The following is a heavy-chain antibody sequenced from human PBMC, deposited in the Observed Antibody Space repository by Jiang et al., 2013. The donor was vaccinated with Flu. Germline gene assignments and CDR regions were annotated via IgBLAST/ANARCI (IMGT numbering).Heavy chain of an antibody. CDR1: GDSVSSNSAA. Sequence: QTLSLTCDISGDSVSSNSAAWNWIRQSPSRGLEWLGRTYHRRSRWYTDYAVSVKGRLSINADTSKNQFSLQLNSVTPEDTAVYYCARGVITLRIIDAFDIWGQGVRVTVSS. CDR2: TYHRRSRWYT. CDR3: ARGVITLRIIDAFDI. J-gene: IGHJ3*02. D-gene: IGHD3-22*01. V-gene: IGHV6-1*01.